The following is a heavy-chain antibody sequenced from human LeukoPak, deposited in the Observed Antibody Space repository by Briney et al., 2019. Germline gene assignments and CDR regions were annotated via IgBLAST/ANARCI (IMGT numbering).Heavy chain of an antibody. V-gene: IGHV3-23*01. Sequence: PGGSLRLSCAASGFTFSSYAMSWVRQAPGKGLEWVSAISGSGGSTYYADSVKGRFTISRDNSKNTLYLQMNSLRAEGTAVYYCAKDRVYDSSGYFDYWGQGTLVTVSS. CDR3: AKDRVYDSSGYFDY. D-gene: IGHD3-22*01. CDR2: ISGSGGST. CDR1: GFTFSSYA. J-gene: IGHJ4*02.